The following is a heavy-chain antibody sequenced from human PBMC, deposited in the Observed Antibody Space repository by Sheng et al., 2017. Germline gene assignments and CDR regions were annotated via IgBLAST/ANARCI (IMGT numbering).Heavy chain of an antibody. D-gene: IGHD2-15*01. CDR1: DFTFSTYA. CDR2: ISGSGGSA. CDR3: VRSGVPNGFDI. Sequence: EMQLVESGGGLVQPGGPVRLSCASSDFTFSTYAMAWVRQAPGKGLEWVSAISGSGGSANYADSVKGRFTISRDNAKNTLYLQMNSLRAEDTAVYYCVRSGVPNGFDIWGQGTMVTVSS. V-gene: IGHV3-23*04. J-gene: IGHJ3*02.